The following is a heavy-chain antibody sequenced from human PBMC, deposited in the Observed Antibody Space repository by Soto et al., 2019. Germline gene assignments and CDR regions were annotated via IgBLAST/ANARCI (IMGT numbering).Heavy chain of an antibody. J-gene: IGHJ4*02. D-gene: IGHD6-13*01. CDR1: GGSFSGYY. V-gene: IGHV4-34*01. Sequence: SETLSLTCAVYGGSFSGYYWSWIRQPPGKGLEWIGEINHSGSTNYNPSLKSRVTISVDTSKNQFSLKLSSVTVADTAVYYCARSSHLAELDDSGSWLDYWGQGTLVTVSS. CDR3: ARSSHLAELDDSGSWLDY. CDR2: INHSGST.